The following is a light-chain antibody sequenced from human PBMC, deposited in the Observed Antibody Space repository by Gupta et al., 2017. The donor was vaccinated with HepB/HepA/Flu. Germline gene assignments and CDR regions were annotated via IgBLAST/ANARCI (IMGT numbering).Light chain of an antibody. CDR1: QRISSN. CDR3: QQYNDWPRT. CDR2: DAS. Sequence: IVITPSPATLSVSPGERAFLSCRASQRISSNLVWYQQKPGQAPRVLIYDASGRAPGIPARFSGSGSGTEITLTISSLQSEDFAVFYCQQYNDWPRTFGEGTKVEVK. J-gene: IGKJ1*01. V-gene: IGKV3-15*01.